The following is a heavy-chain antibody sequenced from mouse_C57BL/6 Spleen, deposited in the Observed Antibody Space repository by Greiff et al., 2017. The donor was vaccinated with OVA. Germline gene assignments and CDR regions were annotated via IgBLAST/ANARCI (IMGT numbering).Heavy chain of an antibody. D-gene: IGHD2-3*01. V-gene: IGHV1-82*01. CDR2: IYPGDGDT. J-gene: IGHJ4*01. CDR3: AIYDGYYEAYYYAMDY. Sequence: QVQLQQSGPELVKPGASVKISCKASGYAFSSSWMNWVKQRPGKGLEWIGRIYPGDGDTNYNGKFKGKATLTADKSSSTAYLQLSSLTSEDSAVYCCAIYDGYYEAYYYAMDYWGQGTSVTVSS. CDR1: GYAFSSSW.